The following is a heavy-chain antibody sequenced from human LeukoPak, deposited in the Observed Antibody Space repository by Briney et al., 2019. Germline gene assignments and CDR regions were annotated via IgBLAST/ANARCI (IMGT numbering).Heavy chain of an antibody. V-gene: IGHV5-51*01. Sequence: GESLKISCKGSGYSFTNYWIGWVRQMPGKGLEWMGIIYPGDSDTRYSPSFQGQVTISADKSISTAYLQWSSLKASDTAMYYCARLVGVGYCSSTSCFRPYNWFDPWGQGTLVTVSS. CDR1: GYSFTNYW. D-gene: IGHD2-2*01. CDR2: IYPGDSDT. CDR3: ARLVGVGYCSSTSCFRPYNWFDP. J-gene: IGHJ5*02.